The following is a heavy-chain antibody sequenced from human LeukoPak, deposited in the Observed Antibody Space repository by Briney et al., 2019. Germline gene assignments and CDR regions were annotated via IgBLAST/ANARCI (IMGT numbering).Heavy chain of an antibody. CDR2: IRQDGSEK. Sequence: GGSLRLSCAASGFPFSSYWMSWVRQAPGKGLEWGANIRQDGSEKYYVDSVKGRFSISRDNAKNSLYLQMNSLRAEDTAVYYCATSGVNDILTGLFDYWGQGTLVTVSS. D-gene: IGHD3-9*01. CDR1: GFPFSSYW. J-gene: IGHJ4*02. V-gene: IGHV3-7*01. CDR3: ATSGVNDILTGLFDY.